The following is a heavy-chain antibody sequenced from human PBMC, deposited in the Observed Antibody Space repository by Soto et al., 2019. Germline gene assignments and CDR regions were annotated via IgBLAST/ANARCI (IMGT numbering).Heavy chain of an antibody. CDR1: GLTFSSYA. CDR2: ISSSSGTI. J-gene: IGHJ4*02. V-gene: IGHV3-48*02. CDR3: ARGGSGYDFWSGYYGGLFDY. Sequence: PGGSLRLSCAASGLTFSSYAMSWVRQAPGKGLEWVSGISSSSGTIYYADSVKGRFTISRDNAKNSLYLQMNSLRDEDTAVYYCARGGSGYDFWSGYYGGLFDYWGQGTLVTVSS. D-gene: IGHD3-3*01.